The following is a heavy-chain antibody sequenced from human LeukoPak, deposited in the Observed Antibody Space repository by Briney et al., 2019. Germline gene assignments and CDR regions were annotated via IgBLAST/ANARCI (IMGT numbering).Heavy chain of an antibody. J-gene: IGHJ2*01. CDR2: IYQSGST. CDR3: ARNSSGWSFDL. CDR1: GGSISGSSHY. V-gene: IGHV4-39*01. D-gene: IGHD6-19*01. Sequence: PSETLSLTYTVSGGSISGSSHYWGWIRQPPGKGLEWIGSIYQSGSTHYNFYLRSRVTISVDTSKNQFSLKLSSVTAADTSVYYCARNSSGWSFDLWGRGTLVTVS.